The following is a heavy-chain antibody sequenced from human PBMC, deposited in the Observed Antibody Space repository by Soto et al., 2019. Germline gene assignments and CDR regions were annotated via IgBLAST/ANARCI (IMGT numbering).Heavy chain of an antibody. V-gene: IGHV3-30-3*01. CDR1: GFSFSISP. J-gene: IGHJ4*02. Sequence: GSLRLSCAASGFSFSISPMHWVRQAPGKGPEWVALISYDGTNKFYADSVKGRFTISRDNSKSTLYLQVDSLRPEDAAVYYCARDPKTSGGQHWAFNYFDSWGQGTLVTVSS. CDR3: ARDPKTSGGQHWAFNYFDS. D-gene: IGHD7-27*01. CDR2: ISYDGTNK.